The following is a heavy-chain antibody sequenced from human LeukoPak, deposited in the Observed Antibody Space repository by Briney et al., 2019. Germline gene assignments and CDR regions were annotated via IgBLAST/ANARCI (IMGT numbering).Heavy chain of an antibody. CDR3: ARANIAGAGKGYYYYYMDV. V-gene: IGHV1-2*06. Sequence: ASVKVSCKASVYIFIGYYMHWVRQAPGQGLEWMGRINPNSGGTNYAQKFQGRVTMTRDTSISTAYMELSRLRSDDSAVYYCARANIAGAGKGYYYYYMDVWGKGTTVTVSS. CDR1: VYIFIGYY. CDR2: INPNSGGT. D-gene: IGHD6-19*01. J-gene: IGHJ6*03.